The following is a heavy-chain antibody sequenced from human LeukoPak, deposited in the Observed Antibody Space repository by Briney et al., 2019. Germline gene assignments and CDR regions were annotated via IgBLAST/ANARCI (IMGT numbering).Heavy chain of an antibody. CDR1: GFTFSSYA. J-gene: IGHJ4*02. D-gene: IGHD2-2*02. Sequence: GGSLRLSCAASGFTFSSYAMSWFRQAPGKGLEWVGFIRSKTFGGTTEYAASVKGRFTISRDDSKSIAYLQMNSLKTEDTAVYYCTRSILFLAYWGQGTLVTVSS. CDR2: IRSKTFGGTT. CDR3: TRSILFLAY. V-gene: IGHV3-49*03.